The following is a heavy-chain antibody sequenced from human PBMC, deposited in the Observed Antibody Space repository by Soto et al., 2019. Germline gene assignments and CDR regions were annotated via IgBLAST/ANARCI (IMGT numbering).Heavy chain of an antibody. CDR2: ISPYNGNT. V-gene: IGHV1-18*01. Sequence: ASVKVSCKASGYTFTGYGFSWVRQAPGQGLEWMGWISPYNGNTKYAQKLQDRVTMTTDTFTSTAYMELRSLRYEDTAVYYCARDLDGSGAYYTDYWGQGTLVTV. CDR1: GYTFTGYG. J-gene: IGHJ4*02. D-gene: IGHD3-10*01. CDR3: ARDLDGSGAYYTDY.